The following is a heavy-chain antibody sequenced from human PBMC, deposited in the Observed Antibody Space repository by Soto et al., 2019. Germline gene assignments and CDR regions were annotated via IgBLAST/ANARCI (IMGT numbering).Heavy chain of an antibody. CDR3: AKDFELPDGDYYHYGMDV. Sequence: QVQLVESGGGVVQSGGSLRLSCLASGFDFSSHGMSWVRQAPGRGLEWVALISYEGSHKFYVDSLKGRFTISRDNSKHTLYLHMSSLRPEDTALYYCAKDFELPDGDYYHYGMDVWGQGTTVSVSS. CDR1: GFDFSSHG. V-gene: IGHV3-30*18. CDR2: ISYEGSHK. J-gene: IGHJ6*02. D-gene: IGHD1-7*01.